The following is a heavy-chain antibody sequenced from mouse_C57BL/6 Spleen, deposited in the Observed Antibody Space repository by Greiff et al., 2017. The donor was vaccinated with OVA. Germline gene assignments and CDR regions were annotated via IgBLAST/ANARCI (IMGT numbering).Heavy chain of an antibody. CDR3: ARSGDYDGAWFAY. J-gene: IGHJ3*01. CDR1: GYTFTSYV. CDR2: IYPRDGST. Sequence: VQLQQSGPELVKPGASVKLSCKASGYTFTSYVINWVKQRPGQGLEWIGWIYPRDGSTKYNEKFKGKATLTVDTSSSTAYMELHSLTSEDSAVYFCARSGDYDGAWFAYWGQGTLVTVSA. V-gene: IGHV1-85*01. D-gene: IGHD2-4*01.